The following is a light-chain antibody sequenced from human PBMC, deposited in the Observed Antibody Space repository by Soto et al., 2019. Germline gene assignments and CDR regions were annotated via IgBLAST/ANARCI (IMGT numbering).Light chain of an antibody. V-gene: IGLV1-51*01. Sequence: QSVLTKPHSFYASPGEKVTISCSGSSSDIGGNSVSWYQQPPGTAPKLLIYDDNKQPSGIPDRFSGSKSGTSATLGITGFQTGDEADYYCGSWDSSLSAYVLGTGTKVSV. J-gene: IGLJ1*01. CDR3: GSWDSSLSAYV. CDR1: SSDIGGNS. CDR2: DDN.